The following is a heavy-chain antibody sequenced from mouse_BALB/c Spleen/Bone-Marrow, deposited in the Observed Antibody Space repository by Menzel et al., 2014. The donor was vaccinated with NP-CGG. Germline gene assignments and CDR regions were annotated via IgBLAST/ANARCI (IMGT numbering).Heavy chain of an antibody. CDR2: ISFDGSN. V-gene: IGHV3-6*02. CDR1: GYSITSGYF. D-gene: IGHD2-14*01. J-gene: IGHJ2*01. CDR3: ARTYYRYGAYYFDC. Sequence: EVQLQQSGPGPVKPSQSLSLTCSVTGYSITSGYFWNWIRQFPGNKLEWMGYISFDGSNNYNPSLKNRISITRDTSKNQFFLKLSSVTTEDSSTYYCARTYYRYGAYYFDCWCQGTTLTVSS.